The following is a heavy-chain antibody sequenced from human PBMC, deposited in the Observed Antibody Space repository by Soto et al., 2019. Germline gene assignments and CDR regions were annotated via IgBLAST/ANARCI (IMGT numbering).Heavy chain of an antibody. CDR2: ISYDGSNK. J-gene: IGHJ3*02. D-gene: IGHD6-19*01. CDR3: AKAIAVAGFVVDAFDI. Sequence: GGSLRLSCAASGFTFSSYGMHWVRQAPGKGLEWVAVISYDGSNKYYADSVKGRFTISRDNSKNTLYLQMNSLRAEDTAVYYCAKAIAVAGFVVDAFDIWGQGTMVTVSS. CDR1: GFTFSSYG. V-gene: IGHV3-30*18.